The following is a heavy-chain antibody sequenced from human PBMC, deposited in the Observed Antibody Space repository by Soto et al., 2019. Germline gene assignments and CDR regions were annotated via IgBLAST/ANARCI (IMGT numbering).Heavy chain of an antibody. CDR3: ARHSCSSTSCYDY. J-gene: IGHJ4*02. Sequence: QLLESGPGLVKPSETLSLTCTVSGGSISSSSYYWGWIRQPPGKGLEWIGSIYYSGSTYYNPSLKSRVTISVDTSKNQFSLKLSSLTAADTPVYYCARHSCSSTSCYDYWGQGTLVTVSS. CDR2: IYYSGST. V-gene: IGHV4-39*01. D-gene: IGHD2-2*01. CDR1: GGSISSSSYY.